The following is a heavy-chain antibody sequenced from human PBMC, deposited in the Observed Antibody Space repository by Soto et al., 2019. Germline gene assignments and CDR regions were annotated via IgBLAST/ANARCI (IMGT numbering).Heavy chain of an antibody. CDR1: GFTFSSYS. D-gene: IGHD3-22*01. Sequence: PVGSLRLSCAASGFTFSSYSMNWVRQAPGKGLEWVSSISSSSSYIYYADSVKGRFTISRDNAKNSLYLQMNSLRAEDTAVYYCARVSYDSSGYFDYWGQGTLVTVSS. CDR3: ARVSYDSSGYFDY. V-gene: IGHV3-21*01. CDR2: ISSSSSYI. J-gene: IGHJ4*02.